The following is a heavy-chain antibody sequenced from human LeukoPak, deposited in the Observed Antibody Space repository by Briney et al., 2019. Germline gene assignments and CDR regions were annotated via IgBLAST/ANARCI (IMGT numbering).Heavy chain of an antibody. V-gene: IGHV1-18*01. CDR3: ARVYSPYYGDYGTNWFDP. D-gene: IGHD4-17*01. CDR1: GYTFTSYG. Sequence: ASVKVSCKASGYTFTSYGISWVRQAPGQGLEWMGWISAYNGNTNYAQKLQGRVTMTTDTSTSTAYMELRSLRSDDTAVYYCARVYSPYYGDYGTNWFDPWGQGTLVTVSS. J-gene: IGHJ5*02. CDR2: ISAYNGNT.